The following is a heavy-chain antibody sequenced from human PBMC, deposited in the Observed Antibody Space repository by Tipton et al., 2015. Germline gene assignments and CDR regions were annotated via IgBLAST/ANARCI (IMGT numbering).Heavy chain of an antibody. CDR2: ISYSGST. D-gene: IGHD6-13*01. J-gene: IGHJ5*02. CDR1: AYSISSDYY. Sequence: TLSLTCAVSAYSISSDYYWSWIRQSPGKGLERIGYISYSGSTHYNPSFKSRVAISVDTSKNQFSLTLNSVTAADTAVYYCARLFYSTSWYWFDPWGQGTLVTVSS. V-gene: IGHV4-61*01. CDR3: ARLFYSTSWYWFDP.